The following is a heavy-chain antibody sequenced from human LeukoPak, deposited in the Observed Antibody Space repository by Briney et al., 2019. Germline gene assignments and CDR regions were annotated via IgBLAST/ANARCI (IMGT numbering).Heavy chain of an antibody. CDR1: GYTFTGYY. D-gene: IGHD6-19*01. Sequence: GASAKVSCKASGYTFTGYYMHWVRQAPGQGLEWMGRINPNSGGTNYAQKFQGRVTMTRDTSISTAYMELSRLRSDDTAVYYCARDETYSSGWYSYWGQGTLVTVSS. V-gene: IGHV1-2*06. CDR3: ARDETYSSGWYSY. J-gene: IGHJ4*02. CDR2: INPNSGGT.